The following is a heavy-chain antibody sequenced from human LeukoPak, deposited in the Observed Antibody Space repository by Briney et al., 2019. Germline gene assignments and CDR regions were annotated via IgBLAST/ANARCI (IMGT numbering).Heavy chain of an antibody. Sequence: GGSLRLSCAASGFTFSSYGMHWVRQAPGKGLEWVAVIWYDGNNKYYADSVKGRFTISRDNSKNTLYLQMNSLRAEDTAVYYCARSYCSGGSCYSFDYWGQGTLVTVSS. V-gene: IGHV3-33*01. CDR3: ARSYCSGGSCYSFDY. J-gene: IGHJ4*02. D-gene: IGHD2-15*01. CDR2: IWYDGNNK. CDR1: GFTFSSYG.